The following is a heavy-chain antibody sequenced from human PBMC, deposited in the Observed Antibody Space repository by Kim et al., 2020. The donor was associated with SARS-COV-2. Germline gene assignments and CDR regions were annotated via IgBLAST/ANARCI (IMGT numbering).Heavy chain of an antibody. D-gene: IGHD3-3*01. J-gene: IGHJ6*02. V-gene: IGHV7-4-1*02. Sequence: ASVKVSCKASGYTFTSYAMNWVRQAPGQGLEWMGWINTNTGNPTYAQGFTGRFVFSLDTSVSTAYLQISSLKAEDTAVYYCASPNYDFWSGTRRGMDVWGQGTTVTVSS. CDR1: GYTFTSYA. CDR3: ASPNYDFWSGTRRGMDV. CDR2: INTNTGNP.